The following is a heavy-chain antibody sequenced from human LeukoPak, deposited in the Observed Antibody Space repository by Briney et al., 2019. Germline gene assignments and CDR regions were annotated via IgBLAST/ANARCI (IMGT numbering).Heavy chain of an antibody. CDR2: MNPNSGNT. CDR3: ARALGAVAGPEDAFDI. Sequence: GASVKVSCKTSGYTFTSYDINWVRQATGQGLEYMGWMNPNSGNTGYAKKFQGRVSITRNTPISTAYMELSSLRSEDTAVYYCARALGAVAGPEDAFDIWGQGTMVTVSS. V-gene: IGHV1-8*03. CDR1: GYTFTSYD. D-gene: IGHD6-19*01. J-gene: IGHJ3*02.